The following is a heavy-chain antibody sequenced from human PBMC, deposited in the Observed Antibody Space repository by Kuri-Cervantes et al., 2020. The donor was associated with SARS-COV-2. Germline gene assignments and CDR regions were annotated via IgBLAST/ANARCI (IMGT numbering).Heavy chain of an antibody. CDR2: IYHSGST. V-gene: IGHV4-38-2*01. D-gene: IGHD4-11*01. CDR1: GYSISSGYY. CDR3: ARVAESNYFGWYYYYMDV. Sequence: SETLSLTCAVSGYSISSGYYWGWIRQPPGKGLEWIGSIYHSGSTYYNPSLKSRVTISVGTSKNQFSLRLRSVTAADTAVYYCARVAESNYFGWYYYYMDVWGEGTTVTVSS. J-gene: IGHJ6*03.